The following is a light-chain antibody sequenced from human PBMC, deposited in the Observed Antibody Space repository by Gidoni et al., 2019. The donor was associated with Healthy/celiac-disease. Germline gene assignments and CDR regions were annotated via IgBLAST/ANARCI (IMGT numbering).Light chain of an antibody. CDR2: WAS. CDR3: QQYYSTPRALT. J-gene: IGKJ4*01. V-gene: IGKV4-1*01. Sequence: DIVMTQSPDSLAVSLGERATINCKSSQSVLYSSNNKNYLAWYQQKPGQPPKLLIYWASIRESGVPDRFSGSGSGTDFTLTISSLQAEDVAVYYCQQYYSTPRALTFGGGTKVEIK. CDR1: QSVLYSSNNKNY.